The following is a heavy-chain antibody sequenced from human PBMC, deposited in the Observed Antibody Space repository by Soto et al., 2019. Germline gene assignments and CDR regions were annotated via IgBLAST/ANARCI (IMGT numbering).Heavy chain of an antibody. V-gene: IGHV1-69*13. CDR1: GVTFSSET. CDR3: ATELGENPASPFDA. CDR2: IIPLFGTA. J-gene: IGHJ4*02. Sequence: ASVKVSCKASGVTFSSETLGWVRQAPGQGLEWVGGIIPLFGTASYAQKFQGRVTITADESTSTVYMELSSLRPDDTAVYFCATELGENPASPFDAWGQGTLVTVS. D-gene: IGHD3-10*01.